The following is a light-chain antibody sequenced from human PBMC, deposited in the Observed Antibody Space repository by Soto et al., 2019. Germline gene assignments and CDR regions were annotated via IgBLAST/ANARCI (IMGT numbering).Light chain of an antibody. CDR3: QQYNHWYS. CDR1: QSVSSN. CDR2: GAS. V-gene: IGKV3-15*01. Sequence: EIVMTQSPDTLSVSPGERATLSCRASQSVSSNLAWYQQKPGQAPRLLIYGASTRATGIPDRFSGSGSGTEFTLTISSLQSEDFAVYSCQQYNHWYSFGQGTKLEIK. J-gene: IGKJ2*03.